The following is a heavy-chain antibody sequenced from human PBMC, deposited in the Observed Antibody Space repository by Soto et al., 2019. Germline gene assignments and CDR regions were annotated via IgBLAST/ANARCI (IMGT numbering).Heavy chain of an antibody. CDR3: ANPIPKTGTTFGF. D-gene: IGHD1-1*01. V-gene: IGHV3-23*01. Sequence: QLLESGGGVVQPGGSLRLSCVASGFTFSNLAMAWVRQAPGEGLEWVSAISGSGDDTFYADSMKGRFTISRDNSKDTLYLQINSLRAEDTAVYYCANPIPKTGTTFGFWGQGTLVTVSS. J-gene: IGHJ4*02. CDR1: GFTFSNLA. CDR2: ISGSGDDT.